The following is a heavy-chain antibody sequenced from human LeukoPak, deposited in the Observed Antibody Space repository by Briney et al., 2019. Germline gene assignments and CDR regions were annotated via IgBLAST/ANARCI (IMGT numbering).Heavy chain of an antibody. J-gene: IGHJ4*02. CDR1: GFTFSNYE. D-gene: IGHD7-27*01. V-gene: IGHV3-48*03. CDR2: ISGNGNTI. Sequence: PGGSLRLSCAASGFTFSNYEMNWVRQAPGKGLEWLSYISGNGNTIYYADSVKGRFTISRDNAKNSLYLQMNSLRAEDTAVYYCARDLNWETYWGQGTLVSVSS. CDR3: ARDLNWETY.